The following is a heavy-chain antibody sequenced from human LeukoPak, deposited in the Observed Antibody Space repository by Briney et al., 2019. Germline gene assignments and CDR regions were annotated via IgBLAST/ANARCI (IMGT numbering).Heavy chain of an antibody. CDR1: GYTFTSYG. J-gene: IGHJ5*02. V-gene: IGHV1-18*01. Sequence: ASVKVSCKASGYTFTSYGITWVRQAPGQGLEWMGWISAYNGNTNYAQKLQGRVTMTTDTSTSTAYMELRSLRSEDTAVYYCATVTMVRGANWFDPWGQGTLVTVSS. D-gene: IGHD3-10*01. CDR2: ISAYNGNT. CDR3: ATVTMVRGANWFDP.